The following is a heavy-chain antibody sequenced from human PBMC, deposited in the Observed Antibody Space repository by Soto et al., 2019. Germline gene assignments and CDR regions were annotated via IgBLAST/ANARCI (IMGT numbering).Heavy chain of an antibody. Sequence: VRQAPGKGLDWVSAISSSGSTIYYADSVKGRFTISRDNAKNSLYLQMNSLRAEDTAVYYCARAILQLRRYYGMDVWGQGTTVTVSS. CDR2: ISSSGSTI. CDR3: ARAILQLRRYYGMDV. J-gene: IGHJ6*02. D-gene: IGHD5-18*01. V-gene: IGHV3-48*03.